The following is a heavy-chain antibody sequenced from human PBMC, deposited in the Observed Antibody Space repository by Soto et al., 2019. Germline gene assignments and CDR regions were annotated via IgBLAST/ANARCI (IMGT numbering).Heavy chain of an antibody. J-gene: IGHJ4*02. V-gene: IGHV3-30*18. CDR2: ISSAGNKK. Sequence: QVQLVESGGGVVQPGRSLRLSCAASGFSFNNFDMHWVRQAPGKGLEWVAVISSAGNKKFYADSVTGRFTISRDNSKNTLYLQVCSLRAEDTAVYYCAKDRGLAAYFESWGQGTQVTVSS. D-gene: IGHD6-13*01. CDR1: GFSFNNFD. CDR3: AKDRGLAAYFES.